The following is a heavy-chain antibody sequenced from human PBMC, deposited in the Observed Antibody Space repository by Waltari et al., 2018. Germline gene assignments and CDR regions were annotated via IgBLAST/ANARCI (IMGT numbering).Heavy chain of an antibody. J-gene: IGHJ5*02. V-gene: IGHV1-69*14. D-gene: IGHD1-26*01. CDR2: IIPIFGTA. Sequence: QVQLVQSGAEVKKPGSSVKVSCKASGGPFSSHAISWVRAAPGQGLEWMGGIIPIFGTANYAQKFQGRVTITADKSTSTAYMELSSLRSEDTAVYYCASLPGSSQPSWFDPWGQGTLVTVSS. CDR3: ASLPGSSQPSWFDP. CDR1: GGPFSSHA.